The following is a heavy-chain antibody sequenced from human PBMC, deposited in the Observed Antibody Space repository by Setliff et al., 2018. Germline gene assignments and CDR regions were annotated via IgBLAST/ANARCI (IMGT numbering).Heavy chain of an antibody. Sequence: SVQVSCKASGGMSGTYSISWVRQAPGQGLEWMGAIIPIFGTPNYAQKFQDRVTITAGVSTSTAYMELSSLRSDDTAVYYCARDGAYCSGGSCYSFDYWGQGTPVTVS. CDR2: IIPIFGTP. V-gene: IGHV1-69*01. D-gene: IGHD2-15*01. CDR3: ARDGAYCSGGSCYSFDY. CDR1: GGMSGTYS. J-gene: IGHJ4*02.